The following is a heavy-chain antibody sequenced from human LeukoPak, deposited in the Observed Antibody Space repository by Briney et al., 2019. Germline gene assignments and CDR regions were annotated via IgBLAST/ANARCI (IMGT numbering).Heavy chain of an antibody. CDR1: GYTFTSYD. J-gene: IGHJ5*02. V-gene: IGHV1-8*03. CDR2: MNPNSGNT. D-gene: IGHD3-22*01. CDR3: ASHYYDSSGYQP. Sequence: ASVKVSCKASGYTFTSYDINWVRQATGQWLEWMGWMNPNSGNTGYAQKFQGRVTITRNTSISTAYMELSSLRSEDTAVHYCASHYYDSSGYQPWGQGTLVTVSS.